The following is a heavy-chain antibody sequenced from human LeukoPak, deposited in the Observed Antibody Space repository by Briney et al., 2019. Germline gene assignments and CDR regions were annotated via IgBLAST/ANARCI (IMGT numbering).Heavy chain of an antibody. J-gene: IGHJ4*02. CDR3: ARVLDVDTAVFHYYFDF. Sequence: GESLKISCQGSGYIFNTYWVGWVRQLPGKGLEWMGIIYPADFDTRYSPSFQGQVTISADKSINTAYLQWRTLKAPDSAIYYCARVLDVDTAVFHYYFDFWGQGTLVTVSS. D-gene: IGHD5-18*01. V-gene: IGHV5-51*01. CDR1: GYIFNTYW. CDR2: IYPADFDT.